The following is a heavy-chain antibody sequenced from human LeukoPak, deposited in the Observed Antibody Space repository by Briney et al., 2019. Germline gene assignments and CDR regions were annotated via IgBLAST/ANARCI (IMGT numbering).Heavy chain of an antibody. CDR2: INHSGST. V-gene: IGHV4-34*01. D-gene: IGHD5-24*01. CDR3: ARGLVNLPPGDY. J-gene: IGHJ4*02. CDR1: GASFSDYY. Sequence: SETLPLTCAVYGASFSDYYWSWIRQPPGKGLEWIGEINHSGSTKYNPSLKSRVTISVDTSKKQFSLKLSSVTAADTAVYYCARGLVNLPPGDYWGQGSLVTVSS.